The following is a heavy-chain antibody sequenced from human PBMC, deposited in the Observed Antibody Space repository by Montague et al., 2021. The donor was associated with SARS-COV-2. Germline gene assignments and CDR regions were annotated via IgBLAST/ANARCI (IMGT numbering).Heavy chain of an antibody. CDR3: ARGGHIAARPADYYGMDV. CDR2: IYYSGST. V-gene: IGHV4-59*01. D-gene: IGHD6-6*01. J-gene: IGHJ6*02. CDR1: GGSISGYY. Sequence: SETLSLTCTVSGGSISGYYWSWIRQPPGKGLEWIGYIYYSGSTNYNPSLKSRVTISVDTSKNQFSLKLSSVTAADTAVYYCARGGHIAARPADYYGMDVWGQGTTVTVSS.